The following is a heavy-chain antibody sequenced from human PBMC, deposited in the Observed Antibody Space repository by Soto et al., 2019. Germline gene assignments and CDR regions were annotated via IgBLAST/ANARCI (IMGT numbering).Heavy chain of an antibody. CDR1: GFIFRDYA. Sequence: VQLLESGGGLVQPGGSLRLYCAASGFIFRDYAMNWVRQAPGKGLEWVSDISGSGDSARYADSVKGRFTISRDNSRNTLYPQINSLRVDDTAVYYCGKESRGSGWSVCNFWGQGTLVTVSS. J-gene: IGHJ4*02. CDR2: ISGSGDSA. CDR3: GKESRGSGWSVCNF. D-gene: IGHD6-19*01. V-gene: IGHV3-23*01.